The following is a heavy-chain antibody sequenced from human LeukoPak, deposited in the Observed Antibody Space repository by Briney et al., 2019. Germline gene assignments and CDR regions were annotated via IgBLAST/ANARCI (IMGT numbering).Heavy chain of an antibody. J-gene: IGHJ4*02. CDR2: ISYDGSNK. Sequence: PGGSLRLSCAASGFTFTSYSMNWVRQAPGKGLEWVAVISYDGSNKYYADSVKGRFTISRDNSKNTLYLQMNSLRAEDTAVYYCARSGSSSWSYFDYWGQGTLVTVSS. CDR3: ARSGSSSWSYFDY. V-gene: IGHV3-30*04. D-gene: IGHD6-13*01. CDR1: GFTFTSYS.